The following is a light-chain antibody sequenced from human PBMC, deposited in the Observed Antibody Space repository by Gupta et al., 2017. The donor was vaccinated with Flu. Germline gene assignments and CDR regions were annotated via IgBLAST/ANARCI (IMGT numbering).Light chain of an antibody. CDR1: SSDVGGYRF. J-gene: IGLJ2*01. Sequence: QSALTQPRSVSGSPGQSVTISCTGTSSDVGGYRFVSWYQQHPGKAPKLIIYDVTQRPSGVPDRFSGSKSDNTASLTISGLQAEEEADYYCCSYAGDNTAAFGGGTKVTVL. CDR2: DVT. CDR3: CSYAGDNTAA. V-gene: IGLV2-11*01.